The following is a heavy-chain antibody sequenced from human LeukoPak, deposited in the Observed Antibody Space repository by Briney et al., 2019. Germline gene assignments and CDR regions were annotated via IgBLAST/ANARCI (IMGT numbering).Heavy chain of an antibody. CDR2: IYYSGST. J-gene: IGHJ2*01. CDR1: GGSISSYY. Sequence: PSETLSLTCTVSGGSISSYYWSWIRQPPGKGLEWIGYIYYSGSTNYNPSLKSRVTISVDTSKNQFSLKLSSVTAADTAVYYCARVGAAAGNFDLWGRGTLATVSS. D-gene: IGHD6-13*01. V-gene: IGHV4-59*01. CDR3: ARVGAAAGNFDL.